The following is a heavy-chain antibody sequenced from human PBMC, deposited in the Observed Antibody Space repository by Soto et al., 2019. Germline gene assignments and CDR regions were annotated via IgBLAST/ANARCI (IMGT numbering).Heavy chain of an antibody. Sequence: KPSETLSLTCTVSGGSISSGGYYWSWIRQHPGKGLEWIGYIYYSGSTYYNPSLKSRVTISVDTSKNQFSLKLSSVTAADTAVYYCARMAKWGYSGYDWGQGTLVTVSS. CDR3: ARMAKWGYSGYD. V-gene: IGHV4-31*03. CDR2: IYYSGST. CDR1: GGSISSGGYY. D-gene: IGHD5-12*01. J-gene: IGHJ4*02.